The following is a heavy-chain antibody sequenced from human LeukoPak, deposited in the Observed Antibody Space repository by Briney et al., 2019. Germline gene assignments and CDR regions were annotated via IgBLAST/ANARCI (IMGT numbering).Heavy chain of an antibody. CDR1: GGTFSSYA. CDR2: IIPIFGTA. V-gene: IGHV1-69*13. Sequence: GASVKVSCKASGGTFSSYAISWVRQAPGQGLEWMGGIIPIFGTANYAQKFQGRVTITADESTSTAYMELSSLRSEDTAVYYCARVLVMTRDAFDIWGQGTMVTVSS. D-gene: IGHD3-16*01. CDR3: ARVLVMTRDAFDI. J-gene: IGHJ3*02.